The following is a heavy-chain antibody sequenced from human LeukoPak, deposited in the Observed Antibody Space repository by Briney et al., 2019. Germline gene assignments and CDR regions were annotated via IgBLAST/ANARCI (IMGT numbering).Heavy chain of an antibody. CDR2: INRSGST. V-gene: IGHV4-34*01. Sequence: PSETLSLTCAVYGGSFSGYYWSWIRQPPGKGLEWIGEINRSGSTNYNPSLKSRVTTSVDTSKNQFSLKLSSVTAADTAVYYCARGLLLASTVAGYFDLWGRGTLVTVSS. D-gene: IGHD4-17*01. CDR3: ARGLLLASTVAGYFDL. J-gene: IGHJ2*01. CDR1: GGSFSGYY.